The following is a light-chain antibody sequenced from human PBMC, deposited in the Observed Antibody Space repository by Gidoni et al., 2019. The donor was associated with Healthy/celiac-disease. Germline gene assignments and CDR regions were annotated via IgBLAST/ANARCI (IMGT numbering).Light chain of an antibody. J-gene: IGKJ3*01. CDR1: QSVSSSY. CDR3: QQNGSLPFT. Sequence: EIVLTQSPGTLSLSPGERATLSCRASQSVSSSYLAWYQQKPGQAPRLLIYGEASRATGIPDRFSGSGSGTDCTLTISRLEPEDFAVYYCQQNGSLPFTFGPGTKVDIK. CDR2: GEA. V-gene: IGKV3-20*01.